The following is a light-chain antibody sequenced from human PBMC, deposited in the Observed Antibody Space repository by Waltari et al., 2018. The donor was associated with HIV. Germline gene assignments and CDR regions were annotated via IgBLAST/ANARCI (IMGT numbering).Light chain of an antibody. CDR1: SSAVGGYNH. Sequence: QSALTQPASVSGSPGQSITISCTGTSSAVGGYNHVSWYQQHPGKAPTLMIYDVSNRPSGVSNRFSGSKSGNTASLTISGLQAEDEADYYCSSYTSSSTLDVVFGGGTKLTVL. CDR2: DVS. CDR3: SSYTSSSTLDVV. J-gene: IGLJ2*01. V-gene: IGLV2-14*01.